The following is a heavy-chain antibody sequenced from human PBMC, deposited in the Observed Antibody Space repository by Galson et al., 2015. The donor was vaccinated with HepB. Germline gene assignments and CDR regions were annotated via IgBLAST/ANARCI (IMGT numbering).Heavy chain of an antibody. CDR1: GFSLNTDGVG. CDR3: AHRRVVVIADDAFDI. Sequence: PALVKPTQTLTLTCTFSGFSLNTDGVGVGWIRQPPGKALEWLVVIYWDDDKRYSPSLKSRLTITKDISKNQVVLTMTNMDPVDTATYYCAHRRVVVIADDAFDIWGQGTMVTVSS. V-gene: IGHV2-5*02. CDR2: IYWDDDK. J-gene: IGHJ3*02. D-gene: IGHD2-21*01.